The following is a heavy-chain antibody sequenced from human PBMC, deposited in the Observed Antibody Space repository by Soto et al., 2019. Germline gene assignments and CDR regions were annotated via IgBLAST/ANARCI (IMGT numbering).Heavy chain of an antibody. CDR1: GGTFSIYT. Sequence: QVQLVQSGSEVKKPGSSVRVSCKASGGTFSIYTISWVRQAPGQGLEWMGRVIPFLDITSYSQRFQGRVTITADKSTTTADMELSSLRSEDTAVYYCARDRDNSNWPNFDSWGQGTLFTVSS. CDR2: VIPFLDIT. J-gene: IGHJ4*02. V-gene: IGHV1-69*02. D-gene: IGHD6-13*01. CDR3: ARDRDNSNWPNFDS.